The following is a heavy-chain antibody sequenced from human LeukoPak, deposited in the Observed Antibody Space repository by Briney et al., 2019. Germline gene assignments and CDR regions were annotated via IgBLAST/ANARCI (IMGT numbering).Heavy chain of an antibody. V-gene: IGHV1-69*01. J-gene: IGHJ4*02. D-gene: IGHD3-22*01. CDR1: GGTFSSYG. Sequence: PVKPSCKASGGTFSSYGFSWVRQSPGQGLEWMGGIIPIFGTTNYAQKFQGRLTITADESTSTAYMELSSLRSEDTAVYYCARSQTYYYDSSGYGLFDYWGQGTLVTVSS. CDR2: IIPIFGTT. CDR3: ARSQTYYYDSSGYGLFDY.